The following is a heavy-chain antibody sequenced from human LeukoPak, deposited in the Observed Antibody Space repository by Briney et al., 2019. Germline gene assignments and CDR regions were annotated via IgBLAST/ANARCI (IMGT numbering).Heavy chain of an antibody. Sequence: QPGGSLRLSCAASGFTFSYYWMHWVRQAPGKGLVWVSHINSDASTTAYADSVRGRFTVSRDNAKNTLYLQMNSLRVEDTAMYYCAGVHNIDEPWGQGTLVTVSS. V-gene: IGHV3-74*01. J-gene: IGHJ5*02. CDR3: AGVHNIDEP. CDR2: INSDASTT. D-gene: IGHD1-1*01. CDR1: GFTFSYYW.